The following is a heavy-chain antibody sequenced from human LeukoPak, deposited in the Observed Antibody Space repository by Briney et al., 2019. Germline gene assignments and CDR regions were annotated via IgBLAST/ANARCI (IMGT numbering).Heavy chain of an antibody. CDR3: ARNSCPSGSCYDNRGYFDY. Sequence: SETLSLTCTVSGGSISSGTYYWSWIRQPAGKGLEWIGRIYTSGSTNYNPSLKSRVTISVDTSKNQFSLKLSSVTAADTAVYYCARNSCPSGSCYDNRGYFDYWGQGTLVTVSS. D-gene: IGHD2-15*01. CDR1: GGSISSGTYY. J-gene: IGHJ4*02. V-gene: IGHV4-61*02. CDR2: IYTSGST.